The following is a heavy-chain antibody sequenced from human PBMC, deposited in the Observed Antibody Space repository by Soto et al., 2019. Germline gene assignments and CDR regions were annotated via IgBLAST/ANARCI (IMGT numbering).Heavy chain of an antibody. CDR1: GFKISSSS. CDR3: ATGFYDITGYRKGDEY. Sequence: PGGSLRLSCAAFGFKISSSSMNWVRQAPGRGLEWVAYISDSGSNTLYADSVKGRFTVSRDTAKNSLFLQMDSLRAEDTAIYYCATGFYDITGYRKGDEYWGHGNLVTVSS. D-gene: IGHD3-9*01. V-gene: IGHV3-48*01. CDR2: ISDSGSNT. J-gene: IGHJ4*01.